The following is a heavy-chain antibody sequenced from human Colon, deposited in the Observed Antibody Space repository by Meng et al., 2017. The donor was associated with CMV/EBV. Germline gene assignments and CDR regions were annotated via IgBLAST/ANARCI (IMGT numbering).Heavy chain of an antibody. CDR3: ARGVVGGYNFGYPVAYYYDY. V-gene: IGHV1-2*02. Sequence: QGRLLQSGAEVKQPGASVKVSCKASGYTFTGYYIHWVRQAPGQGLEWIGWINPKSVDTKYAQKFQGRVIMTRDTSIDTAYMELSSLRSDDTAVYYCARGVVGGYNFGYPVAYYYDYWGQGTLVTVFS. CDR1: GYTFTGYY. CDR2: INPKSVDT. J-gene: IGHJ4*02. D-gene: IGHD5-18*01.